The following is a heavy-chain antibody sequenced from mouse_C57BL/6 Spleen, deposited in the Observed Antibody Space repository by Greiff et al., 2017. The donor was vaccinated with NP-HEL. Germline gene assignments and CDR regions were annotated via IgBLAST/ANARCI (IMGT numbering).Heavy chain of an antibody. CDR2: INPNNGGT. Sequence: EVKLQESGPELVKPGASVKMSCKASGYTFTDYNMHWVKQSHGKSLEWIGYINPNNGGTSYNQKFKGKATLTVNKSSSTAYMELRSLTSEDSAVYYCARTLFSTTVVATPSWFAYWGQGTLVTVSA. CDR3: ARTLFSTTVVATPSWFAY. J-gene: IGHJ3*01. CDR1: GYTFTDYN. V-gene: IGHV1-22*01. D-gene: IGHD1-1*01.